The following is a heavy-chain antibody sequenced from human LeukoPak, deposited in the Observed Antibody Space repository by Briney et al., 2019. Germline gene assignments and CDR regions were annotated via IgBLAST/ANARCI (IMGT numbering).Heavy chain of an antibody. CDR1: GYTFTGYY. D-gene: IGHD6-19*01. V-gene: IGHV1-46*01. CDR3: ARSRTVAGTWGGYFDY. J-gene: IGHJ4*02. Sequence: ASVKVSCKASGYTFTGYYMHWVRQAPGQGLEWMGIIKPSGVGGTTYAQKFQGRVTMTRDMSTSTVYMELSSLRSDDTAVYYCARSRTVAGTWGGYFDYWGQGTLVSVSS. CDR2: IKPSGVGGT.